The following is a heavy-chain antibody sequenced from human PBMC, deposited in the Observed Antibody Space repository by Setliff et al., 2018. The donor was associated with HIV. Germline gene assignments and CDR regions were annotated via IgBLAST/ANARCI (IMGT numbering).Heavy chain of an antibody. CDR2: IYHSGST. V-gene: IGHV4-39*07. CDR3: ARDIQAAGTGWFDP. D-gene: IGHD6-13*01. J-gene: IGHJ5*02. Sequence: PSETLSLTCTVFGGSINSDSYYWSWVRQPPGKGLEWIGEIYHSGSTNYNPSLKSRVTISLDTSKNQFSLKLSSVTAADTAVYYCARDIQAAGTGWFDPWGQGTLVTVSS. CDR1: GGSINSDSYY.